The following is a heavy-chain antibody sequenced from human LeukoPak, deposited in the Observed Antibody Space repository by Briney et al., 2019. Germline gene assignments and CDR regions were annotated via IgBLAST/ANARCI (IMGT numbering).Heavy chain of an antibody. Sequence: GGSLRLSCAASGFTFRSYGMSWVRQAPGKGLEWVSAISGSGGNTYYADSVKGRFTISRDNSKNTLYLQMNSLRAEDTAVYYCAKPYYGSGLTYFDNWGQGTLVTVSS. D-gene: IGHD3-10*01. CDR1: GFTFRSYG. CDR3: AKPYYGSGLTYFDN. CDR2: ISGSGGNT. V-gene: IGHV3-23*01. J-gene: IGHJ4*02.